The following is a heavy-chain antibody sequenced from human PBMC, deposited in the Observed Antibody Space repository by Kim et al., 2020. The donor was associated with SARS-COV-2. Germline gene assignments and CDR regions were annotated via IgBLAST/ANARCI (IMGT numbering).Heavy chain of an antibody. CDR3: ARDLTDSSGYYYVSGYYYYGMDV. J-gene: IGHJ6*02. CDR2: IKQDGSEK. Sequence: GGSLRLSCAASGFTFSSYWMSWVRQAPGKGLEWVANIKQDGSEKYYVDSVKGRFTISRDNAKNSLYLQMNSLRAEDTAVYYCARDLTDSSGYYYVSGYYYYGMDVWGQGTTVTVSS. CDR1: GFTFSSYW. V-gene: IGHV3-7*01. D-gene: IGHD3-22*01.